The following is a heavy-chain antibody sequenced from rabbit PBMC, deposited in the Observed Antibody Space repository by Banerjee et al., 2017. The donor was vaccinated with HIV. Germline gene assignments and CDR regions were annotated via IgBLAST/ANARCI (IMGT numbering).Heavy chain of an antibody. D-gene: IGHD6-1*01. J-gene: IGHJ6*01. CDR3: ARAPYTYSVFNYAYAYYGMDL. V-gene: IGHV1S40*01. CDR2: IYTGSGST. Sequence: QSLEESGGDLVKPGASLTLTCTASGFSFSSSYWICWVRQAPGKGLELIACIYTGSGSTYYASWAEGRFTISKTSSTTVTLQMTSLTVADTATYFCARAPYTYSVFNYAYAYYGMDLWGQGTLVTVS. CDR1: GFSFSSSYW.